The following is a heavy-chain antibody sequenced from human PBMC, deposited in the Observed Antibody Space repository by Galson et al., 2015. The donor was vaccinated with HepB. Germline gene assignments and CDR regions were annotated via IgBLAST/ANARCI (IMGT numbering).Heavy chain of an antibody. J-gene: IGHJ4*02. CDR3: ARDDYRSDCGGDCYSGGGY. D-gene: IGHD2-21*01. CDR2: TIPIFGTA. V-gene: IGHV1-69*13. Sequence: SVKVSCKASGGTFSSYAISWVRQAPGQGLEWMGGTIPIFGTANYAQKFQGRVTITADESTSTAYMELSSLRSEDTAVYYCARDDYRSDCGGDCYSGGGYWGQGTLVTVSS. CDR1: GGTFSSYA.